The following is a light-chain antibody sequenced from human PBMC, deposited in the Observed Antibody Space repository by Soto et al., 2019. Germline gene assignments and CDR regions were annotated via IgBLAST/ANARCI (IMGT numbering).Light chain of an antibody. Sequence: EVVMTQSPATLSVSPGERATLSCRASQSVSNNLAWYQQKPGQAPRLLIYGASTRATGIPARFSGSGSGKEFTLTISSLQSEDFAVYYCQQYNDWPPLTFGGGTKVELK. CDR1: QSVSNN. CDR3: QQYNDWPPLT. CDR2: GAS. J-gene: IGKJ4*01. V-gene: IGKV3-15*01.